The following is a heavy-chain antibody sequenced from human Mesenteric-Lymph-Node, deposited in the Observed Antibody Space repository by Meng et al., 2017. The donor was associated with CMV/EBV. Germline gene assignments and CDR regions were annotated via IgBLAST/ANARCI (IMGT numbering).Heavy chain of an antibody. CDR2: ISASADST. V-gene: IGHV3-23*01. Sequence: GESLKISCAASGFSFTNYGMSWVRRAPGKGLEWVSAISASADSTYYADSVKGRFTIARDNSKKMLYLQMNSLRADDTAVYYCARFVGSLVRGSFDYWGQGTLVTVSS. CDR1: GFSFTNYG. CDR3: ARFVGSLVRGSFDY. J-gene: IGHJ4*02. D-gene: IGHD3-10*01.